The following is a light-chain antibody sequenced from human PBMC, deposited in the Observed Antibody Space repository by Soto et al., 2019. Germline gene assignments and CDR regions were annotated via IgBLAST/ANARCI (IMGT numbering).Light chain of an antibody. CDR2: GAS. Sequence: EIVMTQSPATLSMSPGERATLSCRASQSVRSNLAWYHQKPGQAPRLLIYGASTRATGIPARFSGSGSGTEFTLTINSLQSEDFVVYYCQQYDNWPPTFVQGTRLDIQ. J-gene: IGKJ5*01. CDR3: QQYDNWPPT. V-gene: IGKV3D-15*01. CDR1: QSVRSN.